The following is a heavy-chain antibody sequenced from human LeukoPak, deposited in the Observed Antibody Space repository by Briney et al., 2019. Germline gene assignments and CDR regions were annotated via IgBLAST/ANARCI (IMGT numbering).Heavy chain of an antibody. Sequence: GGSLRLSCSASGFTVSNNYMSWVRQAPGKGLEWVSIIYSGGGTNYADSVKGRFTISRNNSKNTLYLQMSSLRPDDTAVYYCARGLQQQLGWFDPWGQGTLVAVSS. V-gene: IGHV3-53*04. J-gene: IGHJ5*02. CDR1: GFTVSNNY. D-gene: IGHD6-13*01. CDR2: IYSGGGT. CDR3: ARGLQQQLGWFDP.